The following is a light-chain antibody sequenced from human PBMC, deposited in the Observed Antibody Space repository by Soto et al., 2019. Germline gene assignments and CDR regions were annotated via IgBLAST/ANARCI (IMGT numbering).Light chain of an antibody. CDR2: DVS. CDR3: SSYTSSSTYV. CDR1: TSDVGGYND. J-gene: IGLJ1*01. V-gene: IGLV2-14*01. Sequence: QSALTQPASVSGSPGQSITISCTGPTSDVGGYNDVSWYQQHPGKAPEFMIYDVSNRPSGVSNRFSGSKSGNTASLTISGLQAEDEADYYCSSYTSSSTYVFGTGTKVTVL.